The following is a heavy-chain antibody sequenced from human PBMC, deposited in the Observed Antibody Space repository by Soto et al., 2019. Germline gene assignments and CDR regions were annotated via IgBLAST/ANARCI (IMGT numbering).Heavy chain of an antibody. CDR3: ARDYSSSGSYLYFDY. D-gene: IGHD3-10*01. J-gene: IGHJ4*02. Sequence: GGSLRLSCAASGFTFSTYSMNWVRQAPGKGLEWVSYISSSSSIVYYADSVKGRFTISRDNAKNSLYLQMNSLRAADTAVYYCARDYSSSGSYLYFDYWGQGTLVTVSS. CDR2: ISSSSSIV. CDR1: GFTFSTYS. V-gene: IGHV3-48*01.